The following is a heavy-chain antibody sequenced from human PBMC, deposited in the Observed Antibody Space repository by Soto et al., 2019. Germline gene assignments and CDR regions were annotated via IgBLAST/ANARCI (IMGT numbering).Heavy chain of an antibody. Sequence: SETLSLTCTVSGGSISSYYWSWIRQPPGKGLEWIGYIYYSGSTNYNPSLKSRVTISVDTSKNRFSLKLSSVTAADTAVYYCARAGYDRNYYYYYYMDVWGKGTTVTVSS. D-gene: IGHD3-3*01. J-gene: IGHJ6*03. CDR3: ARAGYDRNYYYYYYMDV. CDR1: GGSISSYY. V-gene: IGHV4-59*01. CDR2: IYYSGST.